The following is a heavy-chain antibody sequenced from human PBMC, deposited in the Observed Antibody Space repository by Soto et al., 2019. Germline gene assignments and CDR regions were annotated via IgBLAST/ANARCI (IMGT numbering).Heavy chain of an antibody. V-gene: IGHV1-69*01. D-gene: IGHD3-10*02. CDR1: GGTFSTHD. CDR2: ITPIFGTP. CDR3: VREVSVRRVVLYN. J-gene: IGHJ1*01. Sequence: QVQLMQSGAEVKRPGSSVKVSCRASGGTFSTHDISWLRQAPGQGLEWIGGITPIFGTPNFAQRFQARVRISAGGSTSTSFREVSSLRSEDMAVYLCVREVSVRRVVLYNWGQGTL.